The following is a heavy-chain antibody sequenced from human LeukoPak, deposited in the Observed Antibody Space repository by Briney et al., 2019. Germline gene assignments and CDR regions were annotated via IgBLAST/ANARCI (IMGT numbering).Heavy chain of an antibody. V-gene: IGHV3-21*01. Sequence: GGSLRLSCAASGFTFSSYSMNWVRQAPGKGLEWVSSISSSSSYIYYADSVKGRFTISRDNAKNSLSLQMNSLRAEDTAVYYCARLAVRSPDYWGQGTLVTVSS. CDR2: ISSSSSYI. CDR1: GFTFSSYS. D-gene: IGHD6-19*01. J-gene: IGHJ4*02. CDR3: ARLAVRSPDY.